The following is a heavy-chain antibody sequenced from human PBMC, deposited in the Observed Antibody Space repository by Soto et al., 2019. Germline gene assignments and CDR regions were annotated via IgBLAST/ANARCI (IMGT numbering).Heavy chain of an antibody. D-gene: IGHD3-22*01. CDR2: ISSNGGST. CDR3: VKVPLNYYDSSGYYYDY. V-gene: IGHV3-64D*08. J-gene: IGHJ4*02. Sequence: GGSLRLSCSASGFTFRSYAMHWVRQAPGKGLEYVSAISSNGGSTYYADSVKGRFTISRDNSKNTLYLQMSSLRAEDTAVYYCVKVPLNYYDSSGYYYDYWGQGTLVTVSS. CDR1: GFTFRSYA.